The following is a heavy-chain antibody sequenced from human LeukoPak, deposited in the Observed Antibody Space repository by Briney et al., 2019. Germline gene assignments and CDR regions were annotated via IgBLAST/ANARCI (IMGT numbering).Heavy chain of an antibody. Sequence: PGGSLRLSCVASGFTFSSYTMTWVRQAPGKGLEWVSSITNNGVHTYYAHSMKGRFTISRDNARNSLYLQMDSLRVEDTAFYYCAILPQVAHFDYWGQGILVSVSS. CDR1: GFTFSSYT. CDR2: ITNNGVHT. J-gene: IGHJ4*02. CDR3: AILPQVAHFDY. D-gene: IGHD2-15*01. V-gene: IGHV3-21*01.